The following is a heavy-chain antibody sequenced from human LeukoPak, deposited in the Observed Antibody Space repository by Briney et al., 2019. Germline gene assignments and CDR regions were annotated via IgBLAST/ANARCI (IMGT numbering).Heavy chain of an antibody. V-gene: IGHV3-21*01. Sequence: GGSLRLSCAASGFTFSSYSMNWVRQAPGEGLEWVSSISSSSSYIYYTDSVKGRFTISRENAKKSLYLQMNSLRADDTAVYYCARVGGITLALAPSPFPDYNYYYMDVWGKGTTVTVSS. CDR1: GFTFSSYS. D-gene: IGHD3-10*01. CDR2: ISSSSSYI. CDR3: ARVGGITLALAPSPFPDYNYYYMDV. J-gene: IGHJ6*03.